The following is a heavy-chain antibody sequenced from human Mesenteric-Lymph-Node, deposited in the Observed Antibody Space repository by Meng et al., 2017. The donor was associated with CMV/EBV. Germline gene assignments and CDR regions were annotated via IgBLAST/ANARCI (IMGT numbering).Heavy chain of an antibody. CDR3: GRGQQTFDP. J-gene: IGHJ5*02. CDR2: ISPNTDDT. V-gene: IGHV1-2*06. Sequence: QVQLVQSGAEVKKPGASVKVSCKASGYSFTGYSIHWVRQAPGQGLEWMGRISPNTDDTIYEENFQGRVTMTRDTSINTAYMELSSLTSDDTAVYYCGRGQQTFDPWGQGTLVTVSS. CDR1: GYSFTGYS. D-gene: IGHD1-1*01.